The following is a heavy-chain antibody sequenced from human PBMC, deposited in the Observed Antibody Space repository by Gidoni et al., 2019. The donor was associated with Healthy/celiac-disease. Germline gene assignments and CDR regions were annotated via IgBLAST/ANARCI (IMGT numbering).Heavy chain of an antibody. CDR3: ARRSFYGYNWFDP. D-gene: IGHD1-26*01. J-gene: IGHJ5*02. Sequence: EVQLVESGGGLVKPGGSLRRSGAASGFTFSSYSMNWVRQAPGKGLEWVSSISSSSSYIYYADSVKGRFTISRDNAKNSLYLQMNSLRAEDTAVYYCARRSFYGYNWFDPWGQGTLVTVSS. CDR2: ISSSSSYI. CDR1: GFTFSSYS. V-gene: IGHV3-21*01.